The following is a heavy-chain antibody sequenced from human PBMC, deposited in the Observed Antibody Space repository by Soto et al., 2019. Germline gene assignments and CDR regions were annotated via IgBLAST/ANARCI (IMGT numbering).Heavy chain of an antibody. D-gene: IGHD2-2*01. V-gene: IGHV3-33*01. CDR3: ARDRDIVVVYGMDV. CDR2: IWYDGSNK. Sequence: QVQLVESGGGVVQPGRSLRLSCAASGFTFSSYGMHWVRQAPGKGLEWVAVIWYDGSNKYYADSVKGRFTISRDNSKNTLYLQMNSLRAEDTAVYYCARDRDIVVVYGMDVWGQGTTVTVSS. J-gene: IGHJ6*02. CDR1: GFTFSSYG.